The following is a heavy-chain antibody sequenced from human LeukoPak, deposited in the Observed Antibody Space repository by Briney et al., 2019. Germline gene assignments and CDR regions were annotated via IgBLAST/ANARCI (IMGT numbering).Heavy chain of an antibody. Sequence: SETLSLTCTVSGGSTSSYYWSWIRQPPGKGLEWIGYIYYSGSTNYNPSLKSRVTISLDTSKNQFSLKLSSVTAADTAVYNCARNSYRFDPWGQGTLVTVSS. CDR2: IYYSGST. CDR3: ARNSYRFDP. V-gene: IGHV4-59*01. J-gene: IGHJ5*02. CDR1: GGSTSSYY. D-gene: IGHD5-18*01.